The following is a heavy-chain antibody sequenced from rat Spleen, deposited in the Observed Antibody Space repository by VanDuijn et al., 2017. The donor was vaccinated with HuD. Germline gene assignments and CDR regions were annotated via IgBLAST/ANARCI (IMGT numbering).Heavy chain of an antibody. Sequence: QVQLKESGPGLVQPSQTLSLTCTVSGFSLTSNGVSWVRQPSGKGPEWMGRMWYDGDTAYNSALKSRLSISRDTSKNQVLLKMNSLLTDDTGTYYCTRAWGGYCRDYFDYWGQGVMVTVSS. D-gene: IGHD1-11*01. V-gene: IGHV2-63*01. CDR1: GFSLTSNG. J-gene: IGHJ2*01. CDR3: TRAWGGYCRDYFDY. CDR2: MWYDGDT.